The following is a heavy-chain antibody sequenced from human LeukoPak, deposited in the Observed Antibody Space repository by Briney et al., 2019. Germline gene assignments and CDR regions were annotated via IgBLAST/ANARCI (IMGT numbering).Heavy chain of an antibody. J-gene: IGHJ3*02. Sequence: PSETLSLTCTVSGGSISSYYWSWIRQPAGKGLEWIGRIYTSGRTNYYPSLKSRVTMSVDTSKNQFSLKLSSVSAADTAVYYCARDRFVPAADDAFDIWGQGTMVIVSS. CDR3: ARDRFVPAADDAFDI. D-gene: IGHD2-2*01. CDR2: IYTSGRT. V-gene: IGHV4-4*07. CDR1: GGSISSYY.